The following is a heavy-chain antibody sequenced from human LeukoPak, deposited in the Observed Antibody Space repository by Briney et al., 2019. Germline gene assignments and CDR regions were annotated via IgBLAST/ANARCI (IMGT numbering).Heavy chain of an antibody. CDR2: IIYDGSNK. J-gene: IGHJ4*02. CDR1: GFTFSSYP. Sequence: GGSLRLSCAASGFTFSSYPMYWVRQAPGKGLECVAVIIYDGSNKYYGDSVKGRFTIFRDNSENTLYLQMNSLRPDDTAVYYCARDWGLDYWGQGTLVTVSS. V-gene: IGHV3-30-3*01. D-gene: IGHD3-16*01. CDR3: ARDWGLDY.